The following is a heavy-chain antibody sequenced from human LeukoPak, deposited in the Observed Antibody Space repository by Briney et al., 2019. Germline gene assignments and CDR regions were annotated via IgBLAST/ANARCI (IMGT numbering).Heavy chain of an antibody. CDR2: ISWDSGSI. CDR1: GFTFDDYA. V-gene: IGHV3-9*01. J-gene: IGHJ4*02. D-gene: IGHD6-6*01. CDR3: AKGSGVAARPLDY. Sequence: PGRSLRLSCAASGFTFDDYAMHWVRQAPGKGLEWVSGISWDSGSIDYADPVKGRFTISRDNAKNSLYLQMNSLRAEDTALYYCAKGSGVAARPLDYWGQGTLVTVSS.